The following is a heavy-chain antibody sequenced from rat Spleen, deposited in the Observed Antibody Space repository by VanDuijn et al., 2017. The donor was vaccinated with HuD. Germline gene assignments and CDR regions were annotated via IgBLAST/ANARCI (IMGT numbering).Heavy chain of an antibody. CDR3: TRGDWSDYFDY. Sequence: EVQLVESGGGLVQPGRSLKLSCAASGFTFSDYYMAWVRQAPTKGLEWVATISYDGSSTYYRDSVKGRFTISRDNAKSTLYLQMNSLRSEDTATYYCTRGDWSDYFDYWGQGVMVTVSS. J-gene: IGHJ2*01. CDR1: GFTFSDYY. D-gene: IGHD1-1*01. V-gene: IGHV5-7*01. CDR2: ISYDGSST.